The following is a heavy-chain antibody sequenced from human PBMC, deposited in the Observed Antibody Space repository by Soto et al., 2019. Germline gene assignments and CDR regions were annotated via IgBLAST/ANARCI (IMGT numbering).Heavy chain of an antibody. CDR1: GYTFTSYA. V-gene: IGHV1-3*01. CDR2: INAGNGNT. D-gene: IGHD2-15*01. J-gene: IGHJ5*02. Sequence: XSVKGSCKASGYTFTSYAMHWVRQAPVQRLEWMGWINAGNGNTKYSQKFQGRVTITRDTSASTAYMELSSLRSEDTAVYYCARAHFGYCSGGSCSPGFWFDPWGQGTLVTVSS. CDR3: ARAHFGYCSGGSCSPGFWFDP.